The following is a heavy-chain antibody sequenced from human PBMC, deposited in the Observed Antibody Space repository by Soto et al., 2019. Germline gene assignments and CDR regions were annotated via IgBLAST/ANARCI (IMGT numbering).Heavy chain of an antibody. CDR1: GGLFSSYP. CDR2: IIPVFQTA. D-gene: IGHD3-22*01. CDR3: ARGGSGYTWFNEF. V-gene: IGHV1-69*13. Sequence: ASVKVSCKASGGLFSSYPTSWVRQVPGQGLEWMGGIIPVFQTAYYTQRFQGRVTITADESTNTAYMELSSLRSEDTAIYYCARGGSGYTWFNEFWGQGTLVTVSS. J-gene: IGHJ4*02.